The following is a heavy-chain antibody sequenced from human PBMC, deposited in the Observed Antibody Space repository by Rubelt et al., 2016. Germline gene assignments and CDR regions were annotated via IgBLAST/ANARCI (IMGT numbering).Heavy chain of an antibody. Sequence: EVQLVESGGGLVQPGGSLRLSCAASGFTFSSYWMHWVRQAPGKGLEWVTVISGSGGSTNYADSVKGRLTISRDNSKNTVYLQMNSLKVEDTAVYYCARGPSAYNYWGQGTLVTVSS. V-gene: IGHV3-74*01. J-gene: IGHJ4*02. CDR2: ISGSGGST. CDR3: ARGPSAYNY. D-gene: IGHD6-25*01. CDR1: GFTFSSYW.